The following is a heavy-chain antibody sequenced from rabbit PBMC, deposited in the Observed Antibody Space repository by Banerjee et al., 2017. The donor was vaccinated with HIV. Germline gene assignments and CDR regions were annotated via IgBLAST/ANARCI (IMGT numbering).Heavy chain of an antibody. CDR3: ARFPSGIHYTNLDL. CDR2: IYTCSGST. J-gene: IGHJ3*01. V-gene: IGHV1S45*01. CDR1: GFSYSGSYY. Sequence: QEQLEESGGDLVKPEGSLTLTCTAYGFSYSGSYYMSWVRHAPGKGLEWIGCIYTCSGSTYYASWAKGRFTISKASSTTVTLQMTSLIAADTATYFCARFPSGIHYTNLDLWGQGTLVTVS. D-gene: IGHD1-1*01.